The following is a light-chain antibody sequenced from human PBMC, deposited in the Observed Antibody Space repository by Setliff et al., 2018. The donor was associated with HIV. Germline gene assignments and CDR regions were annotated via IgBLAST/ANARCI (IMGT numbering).Light chain of an antibody. J-gene: IGKJ4*01. CDR3: QQNYNTPLT. Sequence: DIVMTQSPDSLAVYLGERATINCKSSQSLFYNSNNKNYLAWYQQTPGQPPKLLIYWASTRESGVPDRFSGSGSGTDFTLTISSLQAEDVAVYYCQQNYNTPLTFGGGTKVDIK. V-gene: IGKV4-1*01. CDR2: WAS. CDR1: QSLFYNSNNKNY.